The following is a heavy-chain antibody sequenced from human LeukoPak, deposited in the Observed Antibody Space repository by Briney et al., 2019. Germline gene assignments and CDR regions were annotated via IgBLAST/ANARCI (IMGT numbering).Heavy chain of an antibody. CDR3: AVGPVYGYFEF. CDR1: GYSFTDYY. CDR2: INPKSGGT. D-gene: IGHD3-10*01. V-gene: IGHV1-2*02. Sequence: ASVKVSCKSSGYSFTDYYMHWVRQAPGQGLEWMGWINPKSGGTNYAQKFQGRVTMTRDTSISTAYMELSRLRSDDTAAYYCAVGPVYGYFEFWGQGTLVTVSS. J-gene: IGHJ4*02.